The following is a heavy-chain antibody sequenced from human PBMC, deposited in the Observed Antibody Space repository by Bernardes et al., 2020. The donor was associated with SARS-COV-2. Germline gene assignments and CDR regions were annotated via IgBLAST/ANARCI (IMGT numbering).Heavy chain of an antibody. J-gene: IGHJ4*02. D-gene: IGHD1-7*01. CDR2: INHSGST. CDR1: GGSFSGYY. V-gene: IGHV4-34*01. CDR3: ARGRKLNY. Sequence: SETLSLTCAVYGGSFSGYYWSWIRQPPGKGLEWIGEINHSGSTNYNPSLKSRVTISVDTSKNQFSLKLSSVTAADTAVYYCARGRKLNYWGQGTLVTVSS.